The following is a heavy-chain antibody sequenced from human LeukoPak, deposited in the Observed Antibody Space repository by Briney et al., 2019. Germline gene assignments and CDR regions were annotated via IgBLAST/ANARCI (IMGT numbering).Heavy chain of an antibody. Sequence: GGSLRLSCAASGFTVSSNYMSWVRQAPGKGLEWVSVIYSGGSTYYADSVKGRFTISRDNSENTLYLQMNSLRAEDTAVYYCARDAGIGGYCSSTSCYTGGWFDPWGQGTLVTVSS. CDR3: ARDAGIGGYCSSTSCYTGGWFDP. CDR2: IYSGGST. V-gene: IGHV3-53*01. J-gene: IGHJ5*02. D-gene: IGHD2-2*02. CDR1: GFTVSSNY.